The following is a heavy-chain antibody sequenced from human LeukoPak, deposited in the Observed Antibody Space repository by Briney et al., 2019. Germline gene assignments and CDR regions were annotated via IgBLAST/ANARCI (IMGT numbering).Heavy chain of an antibody. CDR2: IYTSGST. CDR1: GGSISSYY. V-gene: IGHV4-4*07. J-gene: IGHJ4*02. Sequence: PSETLSLTCTVSGGSISSYYWSWIRQPAGKGLEWIGRIYTSGSTNYNPSPKSRVTMSVDTSKNQFSLKLSSVTAADTAVYYCARGVDYYGSGSYLYWGQGTLVTVSS. D-gene: IGHD3-10*01. CDR3: ARGVDYYGSGSYLY.